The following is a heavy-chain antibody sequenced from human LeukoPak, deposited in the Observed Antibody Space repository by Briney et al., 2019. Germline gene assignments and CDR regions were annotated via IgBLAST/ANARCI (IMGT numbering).Heavy chain of an antibody. V-gene: IGHV3-7*01. CDR1: GFTFSNYW. CDR2: IKQDGSEK. J-gene: IGHJ4*02. Sequence: GGSLRLSCAASGFTFSNYWMNWVRQAPGKGLEWEANIKQDGSEKDYVDSVKGRFTISRDNAKNSLYLQMNSLRAEDTAVYYCARRCGSGSYVHFDYWGQGTLVIVSS. CDR3: ARRCGSGSYVHFDY. D-gene: IGHD3-10*01.